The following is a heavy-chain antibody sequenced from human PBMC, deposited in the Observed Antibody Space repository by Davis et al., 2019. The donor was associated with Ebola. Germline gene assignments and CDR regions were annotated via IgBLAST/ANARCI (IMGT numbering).Heavy chain of an antibody. Sequence: GESLKISCAASGFTFSSYGMHWVRQAPGKGLEWVAVIWYDGSNKYYADSVKGRFTISRDNSKNTLYLQMNSLRAEDTAVYYCASSSGWYRPFDYWGQGTLVTVSS. J-gene: IGHJ4*02. CDR2: IWYDGSNK. CDR3: ASSSGWYRPFDY. CDR1: GFTFSSYG. D-gene: IGHD6-19*01. V-gene: IGHV3-33*01.